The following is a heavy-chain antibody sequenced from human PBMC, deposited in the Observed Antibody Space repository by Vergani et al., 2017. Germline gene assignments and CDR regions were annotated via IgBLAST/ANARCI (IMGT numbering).Heavy chain of an antibody. D-gene: IGHD1-26*01. V-gene: IGHV3-73*02. CDR2: IRSNDNDYAT. CDR1: GFTFSGSA. Sequence: EELLVQSGGGLVQPGGSLKLSCMASGFTFSGSAIHWVRQSSGKGLEWLGRIRSNDNDYATEYSVSVRGRITISRDDSTYTAYLQMQNLRLDDTAVYYCTSGGLYVGPTQRYSDYWGQGSLVTVSS. J-gene: IGHJ4*02. CDR3: TSGGLYVGPTQRYSDY.